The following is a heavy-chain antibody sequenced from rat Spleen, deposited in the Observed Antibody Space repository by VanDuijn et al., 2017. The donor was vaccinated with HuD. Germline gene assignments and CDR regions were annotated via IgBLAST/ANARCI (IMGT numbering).Heavy chain of an antibody. D-gene: IGHD1-12*03. CDR1: GLSLTSNS. J-gene: IGHJ2*01. V-gene: IGHV2-47*01. CDR3: ARDLDGYFDY. Sequence: QVQLKESGPGLVQPSQTLSLTCTVSGLSLTSNSVSWIRQPPGKGLEWMGVIWNNGGTDYNSAIKSRLSISRDTSKSQVFLKMNSLQSEDTTTYYCARDLDGYFDYWGQGVMVTVSS. CDR2: IWNNGGT.